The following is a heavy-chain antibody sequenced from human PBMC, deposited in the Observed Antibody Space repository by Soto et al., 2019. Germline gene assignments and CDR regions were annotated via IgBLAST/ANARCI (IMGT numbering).Heavy chain of an antibody. J-gene: IGHJ4*02. V-gene: IGHV3-74*03. CDR1: GFTFANHW. CDR3: VDTFSLAY. Sequence: EVQMVESGGGLVQPGGSLRLSCAASGFTFANHWMHWVRQAPGKGLVWVSHINNDGSSTTYADSVKGRFTISRDNAKNILYLQMNSRRAEDTALYYCVDTFSLAYWGQGIQGTVSS. D-gene: IGHD5-18*01. CDR2: INNDGSST.